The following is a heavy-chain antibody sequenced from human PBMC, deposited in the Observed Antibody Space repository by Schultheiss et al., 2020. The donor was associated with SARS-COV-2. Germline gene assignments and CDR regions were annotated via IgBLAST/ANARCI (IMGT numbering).Heavy chain of an antibody. CDR1: GFTFSGYG. J-gene: IGHJ6*02. Sequence: SLKISCAASGFTFSGYGMHWVRQAPGKGLEWVSGISWNSGSIGYADSVKGRFTISRDNSKNTLYLLMNSLRGEDTAVYYCARDRGSGIYYGMDVWGQGTTVTVSS. D-gene: IGHD3-10*01. V-gene: IGHV3-9*01. CDR2: ISWNSGSI. CDR3: ARDRGSGIYYGMDV.